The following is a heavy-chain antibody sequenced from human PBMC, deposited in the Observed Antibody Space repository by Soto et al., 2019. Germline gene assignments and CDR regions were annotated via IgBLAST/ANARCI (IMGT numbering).Heavy chain of an antibody. J-gene: IGHJ4*02. CDR3: VRQVNGTPFYFDL. CDR1: GYRFINYW. Sequence: EVQLVQSGAEVKKPGESLRLSCQGSGYRFINYWISWVRQMPGKGLEWVGRIDPSDSYTVYSPSFQGHVTISIDTASSTDHLEWRSRQDSDTALYYCVRQVNGTPFYFDLWGRGNLVPVTS. V-gene: IGHV5-10-1*03. D-gene: IGHD1-1*01. CDR2: IDPSDSYT.